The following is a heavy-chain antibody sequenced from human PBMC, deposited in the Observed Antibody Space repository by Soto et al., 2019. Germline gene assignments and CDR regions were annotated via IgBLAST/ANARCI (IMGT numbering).Heavy chain of an antibody. D-gene: IGHD1-1*01. V-gene: IGHV4-59*08. CDR3: VRQGIGNLHGLVDV. CDR1: SGPDSSHN. CDR2: VYYTGGT. J-gene: IGHJ6*02. Sequence: QVQLQQSGPGLVKPSETLSLTCTVSSGPDSSHNWGWIRQPPGRGLEWIGYVYYTGGTSYNPSLKSRVTISADTSTNHISLTLISVTAADTAVYYCVRQGIGNLHGLVDVWGHGTTVSVSS.